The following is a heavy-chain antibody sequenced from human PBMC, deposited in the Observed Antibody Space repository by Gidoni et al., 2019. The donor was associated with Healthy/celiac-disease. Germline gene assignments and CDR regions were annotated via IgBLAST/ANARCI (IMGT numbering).Heavy chain of an antibody. Sequence: QITLKESGPTLVKPTQTLTLTCTFSGFSLSTSGVVVGWIRQPPGKALEWLALIYWDDDKRYSPSLKSRLTITKDTSKNQVVLTMTNMDPVDTATYYCAHRLSAYDFWSGYFTIHDAFDIWGQGTMVTVSS. J-gene: IGHJ3*02. CDR1: GFSLSTSGVV. D-gene: IGHD3-3*01. CDR3: AHRLSAYDFWSGYFTIHDAFDI. CDR2: IYWDDDK. V-gene: IGHV2-5*02.